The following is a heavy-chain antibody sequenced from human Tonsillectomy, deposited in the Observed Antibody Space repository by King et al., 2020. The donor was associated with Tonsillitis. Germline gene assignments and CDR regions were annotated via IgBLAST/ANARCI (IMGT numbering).Heavy chain of an antibody. D-gene: IGHD3-22*01. V-gene: IGHV3-21*01. CDR3: ARDPSTTYYYDSSGKYYFDN. CDR1: GFTFSTYS. CDR2: ISRSGNYI. Sequence: VQLVESGGGLVKPGGSLRLSCAASGFTFSTYSMNWVRQAPGKGLEWVSSISRSGNYIYYADSVRGRFTISRDNAKNSLYLQMNSLRAEDTAVYYCARDPSTTYYYDSSGKYYFDNWGQGTLVTVSS. J-gene: IGHJ4*02.